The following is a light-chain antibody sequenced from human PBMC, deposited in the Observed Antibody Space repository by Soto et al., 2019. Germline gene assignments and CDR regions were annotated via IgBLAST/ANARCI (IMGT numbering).Light chain of an antibody. Sequence: IVMTQSPSTVSVSPGERATLSCRASQSVSSSYLAWYQQKPGQAPRLLIYGASSRATGIPDRFSGSGSGTDFTLTISRLEPEDFAVYYCQQYGSSPWTFGQGTNVDIK. CDR3: QQYGSSPWT. CDR1: QSVSSSY. CDR2: GAS. J-gene: IGKJ1*01. V-gene: IGKV3-20*01.